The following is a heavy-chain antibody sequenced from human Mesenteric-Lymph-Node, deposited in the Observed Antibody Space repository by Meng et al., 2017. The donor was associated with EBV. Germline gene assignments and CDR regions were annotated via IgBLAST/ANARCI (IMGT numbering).Heavy chain of an antibody. D-gene: IGHD4-11*01. CDR3: ARGRIDDYTKFFDY. V-gene: IGHV4-34*01. CDR2: INHSGST. Sequence: QVHLQQWGAGLLNPSETLSLTCAVSGESLSGYYWSWIRQSPGKGLEWIGEINHSGSTNYNPSLESRLTISVDTSRNHFSLKLTSVTAADTAVYYCARGRIDDYTKFFDYWGQGTLVTVSS. J-gene: IGHJ4*02. CDR1: GESLSGYY.